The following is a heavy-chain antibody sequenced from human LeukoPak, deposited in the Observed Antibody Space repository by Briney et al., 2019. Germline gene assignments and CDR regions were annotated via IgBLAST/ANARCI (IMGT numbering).Heavy chain of an antibody. Sequence: SETLSLTCAVYGGSFSGYNFWSWIRQPPGKGLEWIGEINHSGSTNYNPSLKSRVTISVDTSKNQFSLKLSSVTAADTAVYYCAARPDIAAPGPGWFDPWGQGTLVTVSS. V-gene: IGHV4-34*01. D-gene: IGHD6-13*01. CDR3: AARPDIAAPGPGWFDP. CDR2: INHSGST. J-gene: IGHJ5*02. CDR1: GGSFSGYN.